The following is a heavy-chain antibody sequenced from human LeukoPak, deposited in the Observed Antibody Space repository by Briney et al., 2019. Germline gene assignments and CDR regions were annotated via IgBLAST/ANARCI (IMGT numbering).Heavy chain of an antibody. Sequence: EASVTVSCKASGYTFTSYDINWVRQATGQGLEWMGWMNPNSGNTDYAQKFQGRVTITRNTSISTAYMELSSLRSEDTAVYYCAGMVRDYDYWGQGTLVTVSS. J-gene: IGHJ4*02. D-gene: IGHD3-10*01. CDR2: MNPNSGNT. CDR3: AGMVRDYDY. CDR1: GYTFTSYD. V-gene: IGHV1-8*01.